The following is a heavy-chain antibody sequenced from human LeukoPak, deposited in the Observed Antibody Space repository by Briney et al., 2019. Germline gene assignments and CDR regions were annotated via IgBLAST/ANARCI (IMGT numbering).Heavy chain of an antibody. CDR3: ARDAVDIAVAGTFDY. Sequence: ASVKVSCKASGYTFTGYYMHWVRQAPGQGLEWMGWINPNSGGTNYAQKFQGRVTMTRDTSISTAYMELSRLRSDDTAVYYCARDAVDIAVAGTFDYWGQGTLVTVSP. V-gene: IGHV1-2*02. CDR2: INPNSGGT. CDR1: GYTFTGYY. J-gene: IGHJ4*02. D-gene: IGHD6-19*01.